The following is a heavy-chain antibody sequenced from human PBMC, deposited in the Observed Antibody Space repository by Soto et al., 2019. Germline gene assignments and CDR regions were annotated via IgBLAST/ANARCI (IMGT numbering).Heavy chain of an antibody. V-gene: IGHV1-69*01. CDR2: IITIFGTA. J-gene: IGHJ6*02. CDR1: GGTFSSYA. Sequence: QVQLVQSGAEVKKPGSSVKVSCKASGGTFSSYAISWVRQAPGQGLEWMGGIITIFGTANYAQKFQGRVTITADESTSTAYMELSSLRSEDTAVYYCARRGDYYGSGTVYYYGMDVWGQGTTVTVSS. CDR3: ARRGDYYGSGTVYYYGMDV. D-gene: IGHD3-10*01.